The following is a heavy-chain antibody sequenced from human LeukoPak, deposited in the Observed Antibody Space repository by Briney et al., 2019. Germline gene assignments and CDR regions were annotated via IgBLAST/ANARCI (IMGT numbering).Heavy chain of an antibody. CDR1: GGSFSGYY. V-gene: IGHV4-34*01. J-gene: IGHJ4*02. CDR2: INHSGST. D-gene: IGHD3-3*01. Sequence: PETLSLTCAVYGGSFSGYYWSWIRQPPGKGLKWIGEINHSGSTNYNPSLKSRVTISVDTSKNQFSLKLSSVTAADTAVYYCARIYYDFWSGYYTEYYFDYWGQGTLVTVSS. CDR3: ARIYYDFWSGYYTEYYFDY.